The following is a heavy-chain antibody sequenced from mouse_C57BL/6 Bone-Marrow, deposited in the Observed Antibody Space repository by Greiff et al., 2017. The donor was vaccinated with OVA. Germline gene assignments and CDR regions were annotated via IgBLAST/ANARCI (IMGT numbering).Heavy chain of an antibody. Sequence: EVHLVESGGGLVQPGGSLKLSCAASGFTFSDYYMYWVRQTPEKRLEWVAYISNGGGSTYYPDTVKGRFTISRDNAKNTLYLQMSRLKSEDTAMYYCARHVDGYFDYWGQGTTLTVSS. CDR3: ARHVDGYFDY. CDR2: ISNGGGST. CDR1: GFTFSDYY. D-gene: IGHD2-3*01. J-gene: IGHJ2*01. V-gene: IGHV5-12*01.